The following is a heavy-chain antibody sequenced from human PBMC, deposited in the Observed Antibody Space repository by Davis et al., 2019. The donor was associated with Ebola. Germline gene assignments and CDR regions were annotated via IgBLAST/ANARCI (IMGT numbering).Heavy chain of an antibody. CDR2: INPNSGGT. CDR3: ARDRVTMLRGVIITGNWFDP. J-gene: IGHJ5*02. V-gene: IGHV1-2*06. CDR1: RYTFTGYY. D-gene: IGHD3-10*01. Sequence: ASVKVSCKASRYTFTGYYIHWVRQAPGQGLEWMGRINPNSGGTNYAQKFQGRVTMTRDTSISTAYMELSRLRSDDTAVYYCARDRVTMLRGVIITGNWFDPWGQGTLVTVSS.